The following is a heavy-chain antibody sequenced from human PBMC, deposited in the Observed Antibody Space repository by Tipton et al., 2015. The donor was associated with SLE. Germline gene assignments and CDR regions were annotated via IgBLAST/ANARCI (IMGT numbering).Heavy chain of an antibody. CDR3: ARGERQWLVQDYYMDV. Sequence: TLSLTCTVSGGSISSYYWSWIRQPPGKGLEWIGYIYYSGSTNYNPSLKSRVTISVDTSKNQFSLKLSSVTAADTAVYYCARGERQWLVQDYYMDVWGKGTTVTVSS. CDR2: IYYSGST. D-gene: IGHD6-19*01. CDR1: GGSISSYY. J-gene: IGHJ6*03. V-gene: IGHV4-59*01.